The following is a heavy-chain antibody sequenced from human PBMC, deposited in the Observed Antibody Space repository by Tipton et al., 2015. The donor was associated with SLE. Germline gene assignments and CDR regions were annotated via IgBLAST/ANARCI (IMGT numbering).Heavy chain of an antibody. D-gene: IGHD2-2*01. CDR3: ASRSSTRTNYYYMDV. CDR1: GGSISSDGYY. CDR2: IYYSGST. V-gene: IGHV4-31*03. J-gene: IGHJ6*03. Sequence: TLSLTCTVSGGSISSDGYYWSWIRQPPGKGLEWIGYIYYSGSTYYNPSLKSRVTISVDTSKNQFSLKLSSVTAADTAVYYCASRSSTRTNYYYMDVWGKGTTVTVSS.